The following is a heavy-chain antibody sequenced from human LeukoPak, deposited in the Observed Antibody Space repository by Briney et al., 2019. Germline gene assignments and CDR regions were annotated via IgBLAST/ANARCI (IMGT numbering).Heavy chain of an antibody. CDR3: AREVLDFDY. V-gene: IGHV4-38-2*02. CDR2: IYHSGST. Sequence: SETLSLTCAVSGYSISSGYYWGWIRQPPGKGLEWIGSIYHSGSTYYNPSLKSRVTISVDTSKNQFSLKLSSVTAADTAVYYCAREVLDFDYWDQGTLVTVSS. D-gene: IGHD2-2*03. CDR1: GYSISSGYY. J-gene: IGHJ4*02.